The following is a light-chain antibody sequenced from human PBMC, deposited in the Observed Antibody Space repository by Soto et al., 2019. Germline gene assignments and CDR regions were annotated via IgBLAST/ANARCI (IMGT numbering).Light chain of an antibody. J-gene: IGLJ1*01. V-gene: IGLV2-14*01. Sequence: QSALTQPASVSGSPGQSITISCTGTRSDVGGYNYVSWYQQHPGKAPKLMIYEVRNRPSGVSNRFSGSKSGNTASLTISGLQAEDEADYYCSSYTSRSTVSYVFGTGTKVTV. CDR3: SSYTSRSTVSYV. CDR2: EVR. CDR1: RSDVGGYNY.